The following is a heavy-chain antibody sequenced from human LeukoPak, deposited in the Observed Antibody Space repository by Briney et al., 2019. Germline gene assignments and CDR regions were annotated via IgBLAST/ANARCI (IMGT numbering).Heavy chain of an antibody. D-gene: IGHD6-13*01. V-gene: IGHV4-31*03. J-gene: IGHJ4*02. CDR3: AASPLRIAAAGIDY. Sequence: SETLSLTCTVSRGSISSGGYYWSWIRQHPGKGLEWIGYIYYSGSTYYNPSLKSRVTISVDTSKNQFSLKLSSVTAADTAVYYRAASPLRIAAAGIDYWGQGTLVTVSS. CDR2: IYYSGST. CDR1: RGSISSGGYY.